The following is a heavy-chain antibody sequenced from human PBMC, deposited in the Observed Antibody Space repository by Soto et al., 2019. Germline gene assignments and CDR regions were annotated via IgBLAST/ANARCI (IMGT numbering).Heavy chain of an antibody. CDR1: GFTFSSYG. J-gene: IGHJ6*02. V-gene: IGHV3-33*01. D-gene: IGHD2-2*02. CDR2: IWYDGSNK. Sequence: GWSLRLSCAASGFTFSSYGMHWVRQAPGKGLEWVAVIWYDGSNKYYADSVKGRFTISRDNSKNTLYLQMNSLRAEDTAVYYCARERYCSSTSCYIVGYYGMDVWGQGTTVTVSS. CDR3: ARERYCSSTSCYIVGYYGMDV.